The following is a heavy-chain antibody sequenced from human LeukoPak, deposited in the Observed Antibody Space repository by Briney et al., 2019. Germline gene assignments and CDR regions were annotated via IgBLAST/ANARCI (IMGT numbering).Heavy chain of an antibody. D-gene: IGHD2-8*02. CDR2: IYSDGDT. Sequence: GGSLRLSCAASGFTVGSTYMSWVRQAPGKGLEWVSVIYSDGDTYYADSVKGRFTISRDNSKNTVYLQMNSLRAEDTAIYYCATYRQVLLPFESWGQGTLVTVSS. CDR1: GFTVGSTY. V-gene: IGHV3-66*01. J-gene: IGHJ4*02. CDR3: ATYRQVLLPFES.